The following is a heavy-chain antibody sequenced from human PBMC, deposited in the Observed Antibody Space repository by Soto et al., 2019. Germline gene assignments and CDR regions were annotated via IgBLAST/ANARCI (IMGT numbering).Heavy chain of an antibody. D-gene: IGHD6-19*01. Sequence: EVQLLESGGGLVQPGGSLRLSCAASGFTFSSYAMSWVRQAPGKGLEGVSAISGSGGSTYYADSVKGRFTISRDNSKNTLYLQMNSLRAEDTAVYYCAKGSSGWYERFDYWGKGTLVTVSS. J-gene: IGHJ4*02. CDR2: ISGSGGST. CDR3: AKGSSGWYERFDY. V-gene: IGHV3-23*01. CDR1: GFTFSSYA.